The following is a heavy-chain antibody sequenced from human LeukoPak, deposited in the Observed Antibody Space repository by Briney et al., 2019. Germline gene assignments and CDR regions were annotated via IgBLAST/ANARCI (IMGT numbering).Heavy chain of an antibody. CDR1: GFNFSDFW. J-gene: IGHJ4*02. CDR3: ARGPLTGKWPDMGFDY. CDR2: IKEDGGEE. Sequence: GGSLRLSCAASGFNFSDFWMTWVRQIPGKGLQWVANIKEDGGEEYHVDSVKGRFAISRDNTKRSLFLQMNSLRGDDTAVYYCARGPLTGKWPDMGFDYWGQGTLVTVSS. D-gene: IGHD3-9*01. V-gene: IGHV3-7*04.